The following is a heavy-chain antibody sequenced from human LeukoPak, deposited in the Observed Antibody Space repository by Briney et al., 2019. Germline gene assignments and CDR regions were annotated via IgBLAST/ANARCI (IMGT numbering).Heavy chain of an antibody. J-gene: IGHJ4*02. CDR1: GFTFSSYE. CDR3: ARLYCGGDCGYFDY. V-gene: IGHV3-48*03. D-gene: IGHD2-21*02. CDR2: ISSSGSTI. Sequence: GGSLRLSRAASGFTFSSYEMNWVRQAPGKGLEWVSYISSSGSTIYYADSVKGRFTISRDNAKNSLYLQMNSLRAEDTAVYYCARLYCGGDCGYFDYWGQGTLVTVSS.